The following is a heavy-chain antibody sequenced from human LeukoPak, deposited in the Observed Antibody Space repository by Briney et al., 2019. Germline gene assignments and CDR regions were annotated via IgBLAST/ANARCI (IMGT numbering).Heavy chain of an antibody. V-gene: IGHV1-2*02. CDR2: INPNSGGT. J-gene: IGHJ4*02. CDR3: ARAKICSSTSCYRVFGY. D-gene: IGHD2-2*01. CDR1: GYTFTGYY. Sequence: ASVKVSCKASGYTFTGYYMHWVRQAPGQGLEWMGWINPNSGGTNYAQKFQGRVTMTRDTSISTAYMELSRLRSDDTAVYYCARAKICSSTSCYRVFGYWGQGTLVTVSS.